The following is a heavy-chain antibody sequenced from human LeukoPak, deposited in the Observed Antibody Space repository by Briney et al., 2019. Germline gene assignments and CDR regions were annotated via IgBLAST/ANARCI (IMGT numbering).Heavy chain of an antibody. CDR2: INPTGGST. D-gene: IGHD6-13*01. CDR1: GYAFTTYY. Sequence: ASVKVSCKASGYAFTTYYIHWVRQAPGQGLEWMGIINPTGGSTTYAQKFQGRVTMTRDTSTSTVFMELNSLRSEDTAVYYCALYSSTWYWGQGTLVTVSS. CDR3: ALYSSTWY. J-gene: IGHJ4*02. V-gene: IGHV1-46*01.